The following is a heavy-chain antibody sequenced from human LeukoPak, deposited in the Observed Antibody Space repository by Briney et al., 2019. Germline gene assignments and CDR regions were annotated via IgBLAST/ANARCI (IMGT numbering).Heavy chain of an antibody. CDR1: GFTFSSYG. V-gene: IGHV3-33*01. Sequence: GGSLRLSCAASGFTFSSYGMHWVRQAPGKGLEWVAVIWYDGSNKYYADSVKGRFTISRDNSKNTLYLQMNSLRAEDTAVYYCARDCVKYYHGSGSYFDYWGQGTLVTVSS. CDR3: ARDCVKYYHGSGSYFDY. D-gene: IGHD3-10*01. CDR2: IWYDGSNK. J-gene: IGHJ4*02.